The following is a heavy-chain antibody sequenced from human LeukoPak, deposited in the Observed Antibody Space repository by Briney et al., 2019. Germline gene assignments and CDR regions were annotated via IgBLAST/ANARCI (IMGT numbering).Heavy chain of an antibody. J-gene: IGHJ5*02. CDR1: GGSISSGCYS. V-gene: IGHV4-30-2*01. Sequence: SETLSLTCAVSGGSISSGCYSWSWIRQPPGKGLEWIGYIYHSGSTYYNPSLKSRVTISVDRSKNQFSLKLSSVTAADTAVYYCARARRGCSSTSCSSISGRDNWFDPWGQGTLVTVSS. CDR2: IYHSGST. D-gene: IGHD2-2*01. CDR3: ARARRGCSSTSCSSISGRDNWFDP.